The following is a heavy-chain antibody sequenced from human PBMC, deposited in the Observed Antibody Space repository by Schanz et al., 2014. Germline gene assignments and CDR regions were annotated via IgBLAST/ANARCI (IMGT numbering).Heavy chain of an antibody. CDR2: ISSGGNP. Sequence: EEQLVESGGGLVKPGGSLRLSCATSGLTFTSAWMSWVRQAPGKGLEWVSSISSGGNPYYANSVKGRFGISRDNSENTLYLQMSSLRVEDTAVYYCAKDPRGDKNDRAYYFDYWGQGTLVSVSS. D-gene: IGHD3-10*01. J-gene: IGHJ4*02. CDR3: AKDPRGDKNDRAYYFDY. V-gene: IGHV3-23*04. CDR1: GLTFTSAW.